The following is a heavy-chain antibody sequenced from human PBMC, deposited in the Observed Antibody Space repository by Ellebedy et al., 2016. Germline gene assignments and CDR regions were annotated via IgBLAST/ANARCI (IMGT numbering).Heavy chain of an antibody. V-gene: IGHV1-2*02. Sequence: ASVKVSXXASGNTFSDYYIHWVRQAPGQGPEWMGWVHPNSGGRTYAQKFQGRVTLTSDKSIGTVYMELTNLRSDDTAVYYCARDRQDIPVIPNTLSHSMDVWGRGTTVTVSS. CDR3: ARDRQDIPVIPNTLSHSMDV. D-gene: IGHD2-15*01. CDR2: VHPNSGGR. J-gene: IGHJ6*03. CDR1: GNTFSDYY.